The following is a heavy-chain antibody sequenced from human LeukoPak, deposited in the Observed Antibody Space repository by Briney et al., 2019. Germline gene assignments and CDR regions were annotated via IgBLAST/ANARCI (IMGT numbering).Heavy chain of an antibody. Sequence: SQTLSLTCAISADSVSSNSATWNWIRQSPSRGLEWLGRTYYRSKWRNDYAVSVKGRITVNPDTSKNQFSLHLNSATPEDTALYYCARGYVYRFDSWGQGILVTVSS. CDR1: ADSVSSNSAT. D-gene: IGHD3-16*01. V-gene: IGHV6-1*01. CDR3: ARGYVYRFDS. CDR2: TYYRSKWRN. J-gene: IGHJ4*02.